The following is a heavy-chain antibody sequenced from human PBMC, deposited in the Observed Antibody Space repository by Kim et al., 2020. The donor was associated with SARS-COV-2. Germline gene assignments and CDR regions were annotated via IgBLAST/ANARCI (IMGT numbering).Heavy chain of an antibody. CDR1: GFTFDDYA. V-gene: IGHV3-9*01. J-gene: IGHJ6*02. Sequence: GWSLRLSCAASGFTFDDYAMHWVRQAPGKGLEWVSGISWNSGSIGYADSVKGRFTISRDNAKNSLYLQMNSLRAEDTALYYCAKDISLSLYGMDVWGQGTTVTVSS. CDR2: ISWNSGSI. CDR3: AKDISLSLYGMDV.